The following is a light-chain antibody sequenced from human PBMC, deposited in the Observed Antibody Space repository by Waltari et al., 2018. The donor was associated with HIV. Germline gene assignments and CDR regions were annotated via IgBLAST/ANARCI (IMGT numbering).Light chain of an antibody. J-gene: IGLJ3*02. CDR3: QVWDSSSDHWV. CDR1: NLEIKS. V-gene: IGLV3-21*04. Sequence: SYVLTQPPSVSVAPGKTAKIACEGDNLEIKSVHWYQQRPGQAPIQVIEDDSDRPSGIPERFSGSNSGNTATLGIARVEVGDEADYYCQVWDSSSDHWVFGGGTKLTVL. CDR2: DDS.